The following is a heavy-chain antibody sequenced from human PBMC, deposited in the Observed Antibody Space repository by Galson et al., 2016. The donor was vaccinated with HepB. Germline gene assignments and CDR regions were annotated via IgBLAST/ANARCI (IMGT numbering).Heavy chain of an antibody. Sequence: LRLSCAASGFTFSTSAMSWVRQAPGQGLEWVSAISSTSHSTYYADSVKGRFTIPRDNAKNTLFLQMDSLKIDDTAVYYCAKGWSGPDSWGQGTLVTVSS. CDR1: GFTFSTSA. CDR3: AKGWSGPDS. J-gene: IGHJ4*02. V-gene: IGHV3-23*01. CDR2: ISSTSHST. D-gene: IGHD3-3*01.